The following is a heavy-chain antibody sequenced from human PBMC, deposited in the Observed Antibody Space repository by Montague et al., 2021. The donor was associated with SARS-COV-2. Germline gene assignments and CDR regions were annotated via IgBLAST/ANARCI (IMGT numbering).Heavy chain of an antibody. CDR3: ARDAHYDILTGYFGY. D-gene: IGHD3-9*01. CDR1: GFTFSSYS. V-gene: IGHV3-21*01. CDR2: ISSSSSYI. Sequence: SLRLSYAASGFTFSSYSMNWVRQAPGKGLEWVSSISSSSSYIYYADSVKGRFTISRDNAKNSLYLQMNSLRAEDTAVYYCARDAHYDILTGYFGYWGQGTLVTVSS. J-gene: IGHJ4*02.